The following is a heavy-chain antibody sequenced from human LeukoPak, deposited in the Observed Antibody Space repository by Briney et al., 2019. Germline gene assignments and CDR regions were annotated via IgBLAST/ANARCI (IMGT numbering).Heavy chain of an antibody. V-gene: IGHV3-30*02. D-gene: IGHD3-10*01. CDR1: GFTFSSYG. Sequence: GGSLRLSCAASGFTFSSYGMHWVRQAPGKGLEWVAFIRYDGSNKYYADSVKGRFTISRDNSKNTLYLQMNSLRAEDTAVYYCAKDLLAAGYYGSGSLLGYWGQGTLVTVSS. CDR3: AKDLLAAGYYGSGSLLGY. CDR2: IRYDGSNK. J-gene: IGHJ4*02.